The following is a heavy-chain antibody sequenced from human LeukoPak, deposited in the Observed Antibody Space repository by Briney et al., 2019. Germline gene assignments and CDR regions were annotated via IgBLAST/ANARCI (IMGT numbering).Heavy chain of an antibody. CDR2: IRSKAYGGTT. V-gene: IGHV3-49*04. CDR1: GFTFGDYA. CDR3: TSFGLGSGSYYKLIDYYYYGMDV. D-gene: IGHD3-10*02. Sequence: PGGSLRLSCTASGFTFGDYAMSWVRQAPGKGLEWVGFIRSKAYGGTTEYAASVKGRFTISRDDSKSIAYLQMNSLKTEDTAVYYCTSFGLGSGSYYKLIDYYYYGMDVWGKGTTVTVSS. J-gene: IGHJ6*04.